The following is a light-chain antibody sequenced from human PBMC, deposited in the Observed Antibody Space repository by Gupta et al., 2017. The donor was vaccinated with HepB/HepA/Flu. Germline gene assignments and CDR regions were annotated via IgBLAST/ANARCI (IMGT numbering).Light chain of an antibody. CDR3: QQRSNWPPWT. CDR2: DAS. Sequence: EIVLTQSPATLSLSPGERATLSCRASQSVSSYLAWYQQKPGQAPRLLISDASNRATGIPARFSGSGSGTDFTLTIISLEPEDVAVYYCQQRSNWPPWTFGQGTKVEIK. CDR1: QSVSSY. V-gene: IGKV3-11*01. J-gene: IGKJ1*01.